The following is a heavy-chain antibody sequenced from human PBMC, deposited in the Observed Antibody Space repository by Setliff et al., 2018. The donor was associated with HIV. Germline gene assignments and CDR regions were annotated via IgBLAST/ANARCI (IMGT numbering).Heavy chain of an antibody. Sequence: PSETLSLTCSVSGGSIGNHYWSWLRQPPGKGLEWIGYVYDSGRTIYNPSLKSRVTISVDTSKNQFSLKLISVTAADTAVYYCARVPYYYDSSGRAFDLWGLGTMVTVSS. CDR3: ARVPYYYDSSGRAFDL. CDR1: GGSIGNHY. D-gene: IGHD3-22*01. J-gene: IGHJ3*01. CDR2: VYDSGRT. V-gene: IGHV4-59*11.